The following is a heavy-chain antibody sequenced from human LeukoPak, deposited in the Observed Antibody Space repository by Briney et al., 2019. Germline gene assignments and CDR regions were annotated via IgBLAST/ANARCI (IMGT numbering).Heavy chain of an antibody. CDR2: IYAGDSDT. Sequence: GESLKISCKGSGYSFTSYWIGWVRQMPGKGLEWMGIIYAGDSDTRYSPSFQGQVTISADKSISTAYLQWSSLKASDTAMYYCARLYDSSGYYYGGYFQHWGQGTLVTVSS. CDR1: GYSFTSYW. V-gene: IGHV5-51*01. J-gene: IGHJ1*01. D-gene: IGHD3-22*01. CDR3: ARLYDSSGYYYGGYFQH.